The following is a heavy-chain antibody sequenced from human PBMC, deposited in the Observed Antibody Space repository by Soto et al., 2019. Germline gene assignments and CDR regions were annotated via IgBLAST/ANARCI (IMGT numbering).Heavy chain of an antibody. CDR1: GGSISSNNYY. V-gene: IGHV4-39*01. J-gene: IGHJ5*02. Sequence: SETLSLTCTVSGGSISSNNYYWGWIRQPPGKGLEYIGKIHYSGNTYYNSSLKSRVSISVDTSKNQFSLNVISVTAADTAVYYCARQAVAGAGWYDPWGQGTLVTVSS. CDR2: IHYSGNT. CDR3: ARQAVAGAGWYDP. D-gene: IGHD6-19*01.